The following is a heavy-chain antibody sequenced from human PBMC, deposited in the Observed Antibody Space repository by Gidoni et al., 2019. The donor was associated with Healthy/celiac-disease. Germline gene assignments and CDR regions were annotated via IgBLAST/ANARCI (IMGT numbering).Heavy chain of an antibody. CDR1: GLTVSSEW. V-gene: IGHV3-7*01. Sequence: EVQLVEAGGGLVQPGGSRRLSCAASGLTVSSEWMSWVRKAPGKGLEWVANIKQDGSETYYVDSLNGRFTISRDNAKNSLYLQLNSLRAEDTAVYYCATLYDFWSGYYTTFGMDVWGQGTTVTVSS. CDR3: ATLYDFWSGYYTTFGMDV. D-gene: IGHD3-3*01. J-gene: IGHJ6*02. CDR2: IKQDGSET.